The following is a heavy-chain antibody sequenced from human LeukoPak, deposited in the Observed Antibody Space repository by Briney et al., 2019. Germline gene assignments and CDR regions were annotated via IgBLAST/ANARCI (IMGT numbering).Heavy chain of an antibody. CDR3: ARELTGYDAFDI. D-gene: IGHD2-8*02. V-gene: IGHV1-8*02. Sequence: ASVKVSCKASGYTFTSYDINWVRQAPGQGLEWMGWMNPNSGNTGYAQKLQGRVTMTTDTSTSTAYMELRSLRSDDTAVYYCARELTGYDAFDIWGQGTMVTVSS. CDR2: MNPNSGNT. J-gene: IGHJ3*02. CDR1: GYTFTSYD.